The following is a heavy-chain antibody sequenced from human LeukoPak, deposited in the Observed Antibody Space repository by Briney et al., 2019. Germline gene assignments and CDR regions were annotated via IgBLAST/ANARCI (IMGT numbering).Heavy chain of an antibody. Sequence: GASVKVSCKASGYTFTSYYMHWVRQAPGQGLERMGLINPTGGSTGYAQKFQGRVTMTRDMSTSTDYMELSSLRSEDKAIYYCARDNSVGDNAWWFDPWGQGTLVTVSS. D-gene: IGHD1-26*01. V-gene: IGHV1-46*01. CDR1: GYTFTSYY. CDR2: INPTGGST. CDR3: ARDNSVGDNAWWFDP. J-gene: IGHJ5*02.